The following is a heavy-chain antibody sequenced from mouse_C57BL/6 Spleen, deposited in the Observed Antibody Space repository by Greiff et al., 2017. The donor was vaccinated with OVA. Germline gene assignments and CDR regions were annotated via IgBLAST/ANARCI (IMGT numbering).Heavy chain of an antibody. CDR1: GYTFTSYW. CDR2: IYPSDSET. CDR3: ARVGEAERDY. D-gene: IGHD3-2*02. V-gene: IGHV1-61*01. Sequence: QVQLQQPGAELVRPGSSVKLSCKASGYTFTSYWMDWVKQRPGQGLEWIGNIYPSDSETHYNQKFKDKATLTVDKSSSTAYMQLSSLTSEDSAVYYCARVGEAERDYWGQGTTLTVSS. J-gene: IGHJ2*01.